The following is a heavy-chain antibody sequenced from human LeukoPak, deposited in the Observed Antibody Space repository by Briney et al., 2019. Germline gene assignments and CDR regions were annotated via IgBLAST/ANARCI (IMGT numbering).Heavy chain of an antibody. V-gene: IGHV1-46*01. CDR3: AREGEIGYDLSDY. D-gene: IGHD5-12*01. CDR2: INPSGGST. Sequence: ASVTVSCTASGYTFTNYYMNWVRQAPGQGREGMGMINPSGGSTRYAQKFQGRVTVTRDTSRSTVYMELSSLRSEDTAMYYCAREGEIGYDLSDYWGQGTLVTVSS. CDR1: GYTFTNYY. J-gene: IGHJ4*02.